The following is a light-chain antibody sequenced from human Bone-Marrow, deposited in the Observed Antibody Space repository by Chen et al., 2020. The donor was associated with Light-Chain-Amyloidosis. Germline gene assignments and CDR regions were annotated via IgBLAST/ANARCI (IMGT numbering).Light chain of an antibody. CDR2: GAS. V-gene: IGKV3D-7*01. J-gene: IGKJ1*01. CDR1: QSVSSSY. CDR3: QQDYNLPGT. Sequence: EIVMTQSPATLSLSPGERATLSCRASQSVSSSYLSWYQQKPGQAPRLLIYGASTRATGIPARFSGSGSGTDFTLTISSLQPEDFAGYYCQQDYNLPGTFGQGTKVEIK.